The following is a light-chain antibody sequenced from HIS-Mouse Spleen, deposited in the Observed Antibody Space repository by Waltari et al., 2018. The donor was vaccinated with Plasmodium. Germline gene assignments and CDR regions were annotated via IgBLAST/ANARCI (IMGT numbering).Light chain of an antibody. V-gene: IGLV3-1*01. Sequence: SYELTQPPSVSVSPGQTASIPCPGDKLGDKYACWYQQKPGPSPVLVIYQDSKRPSGIPERFSGSNSGNTATLTISGTQAMDEADYYCQAWDSSTVVFGGGTKLTVL. J-gene: IGLJ2*01. CDR2: QDS. CDR3: QAWDSSTVV. CDR1: KLGDKY.